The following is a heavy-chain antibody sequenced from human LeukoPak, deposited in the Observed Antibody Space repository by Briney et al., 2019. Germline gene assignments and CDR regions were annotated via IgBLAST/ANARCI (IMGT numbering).Heavy chain of an antibody. J-gene: IGHJ4*02. CDR1: GGSFSGYY. CDR2: IYYSGST. D-gene: IGHD3-16*02. Sequence: SETLSLTCAVYGGSFSGYYWSWIRQPPGKGLERIGSIYYSGSTYYNPSLKSRVTISVDTSKNQFSLKLSSVTAADTAVYYCARHLFTFGGVIAPFDYWGQGTLVTVSS. CDR3: ARHLFTFGGVIAPFDY. V-gene: IGHV4-34*01.